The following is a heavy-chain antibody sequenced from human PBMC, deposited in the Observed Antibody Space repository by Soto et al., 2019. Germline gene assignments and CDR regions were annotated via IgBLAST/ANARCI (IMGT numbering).Heavy chain of an antibody. Sequence: QVQLVESGGGLVKTSGSLRIACAASGFTFSDYYMSGVRQAPGKGLEWVSYISSSGNTIYYADSVKGRLTISRDNAKNSVYLQMNSLRAEDTALYFCAKMSSENYYDPVFSWGQGTLVTVSS. J-gene: IGHJ4*02. CDR3: AKMSSENYYDPVFS. CDR1: GFTFSDYY. D-gene: IGHD3-22*01. CDR2: ISSSGNTI. V-gene: IGHV3-11*01.